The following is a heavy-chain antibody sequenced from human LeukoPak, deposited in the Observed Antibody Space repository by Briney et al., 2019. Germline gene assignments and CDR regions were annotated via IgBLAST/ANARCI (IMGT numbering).Heavy chain of an antibody. CDR1: GGSISSYY. V-gene: IGHV4-59*01. J-gene: IGHJ4*02. CDR2: IYYSGST. D-gene: IGHD6-6*01. Sequence: SETLSLTCTVSGGSISSYYWSWIRQPPGKGLEWIGYIYYSGSTNYNPSLKSRVTISVDTSKNQFSLKLSSVTAADTAVYYCARVGSSSSGDEFSYWGQGTLVTVSS. CDR3: ARVGSSSSGDEFSY.